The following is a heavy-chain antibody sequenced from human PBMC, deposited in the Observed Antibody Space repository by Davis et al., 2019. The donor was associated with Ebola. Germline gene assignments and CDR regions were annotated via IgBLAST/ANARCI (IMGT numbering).Heavy chain of an antibody. D-gene: IGHD6-6*01. V-gene: IGHV4-59*11. CDR3: AGVYSSSPPPYGMDV. Sequence: MPSETLSLTCAVSGDSINRHYWSWIRQPPGKGLEWIGYIYYSGSTNYNPSLKSRVTISVDTSKNQFSLKLSSVTAADTAVYYCAGVYSSSPPPYGMDVWGKGTTVTVSS. CDR2: IYYSGST. J-gene: IGHJ6*04. CDR1: GDSINRHY.